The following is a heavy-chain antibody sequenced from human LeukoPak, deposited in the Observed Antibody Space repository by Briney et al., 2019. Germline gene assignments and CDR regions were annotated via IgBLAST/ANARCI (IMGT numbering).Heavy chain of an antibody. CDR2: IYYSGST. Sequence: PSETLSLTCTVSGGSISSHYWSWIRQPPGKGLEWIGYIYYSGSTNYNPSLKSRVTISVDTSKNQFSLKLSSVTAADTAVYYCARENVLRFLEWSWFDPWGQGTLVTVSS. V-gene: IGHV4-59*11. CDR1: GGSISSHY. D-gene: IGHD3-3*01. J-gene: IGHJ5*02. CDR3: ARENVLRFLEWSWFDP.